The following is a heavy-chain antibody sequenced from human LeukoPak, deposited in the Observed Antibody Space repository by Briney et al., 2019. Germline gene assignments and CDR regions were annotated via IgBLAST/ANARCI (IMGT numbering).Heavy chain of an antibody. Sequence: GASVKVSCKASGYTFTSYDINWVRQATGQGLEWMGWMNPNSGNTGYAQKFQGRVTITRNTSISTAYMELSSLRSEDTAVYYCARSTPKYYYDSSGYYGYWGQGTLVTVSS. D-gene: IGHD3-22*01. CDR3: ARSTPKYYYDSSGYYGY. CDR2: MNPNSGNT. CDR1: GYTFTSYD. J-gene: IGHJ4*02. V-gene: IGHV1-8*03.